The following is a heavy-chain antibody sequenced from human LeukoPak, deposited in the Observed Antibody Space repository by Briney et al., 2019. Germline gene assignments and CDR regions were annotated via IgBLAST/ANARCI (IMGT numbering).Heavy chain of an antibody. CDR3: AREISRFGI. CDR1: GFTVSSSNY. D-gene: IGHD3-16*01. J-gene: IGHJ4*02. CDR2: IYTGGTT. V-gene: IGHV3-66*01. Sequence: GGSLRLSCAASGFTVSSSNYMNWVRQAPGKGLEWVSGIYTGGTTYYTDSVKGRFTISRDNPNNTLYLQMHSLRAEDMAVYYCAREISRFGIWGQGTLVTVSS.